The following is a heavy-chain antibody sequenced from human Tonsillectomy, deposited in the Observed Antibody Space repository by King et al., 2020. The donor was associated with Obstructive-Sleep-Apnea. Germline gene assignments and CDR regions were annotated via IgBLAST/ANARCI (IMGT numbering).Heavy chain of an antibody. CDR1: GFTFSSDG. J-gene: IGHJ4*02. V-gene: IGHV3-33*01. D-gene: IGHD2-15*01. CDR2: IWYDGSNK. CDR3: TRTLSVVVAATPFDY. Sequence: VQLVESGGGVVQPGRSLRLSCAASGFTFSSDGMHWVRQAPGKGLEWVAVIWYDGSNKYYADSVKGRFTISRDNSKNTLYLQMNSLRAEDTAVYYCTRTLSVVVAATPFDYWGQGTLVTVSS.